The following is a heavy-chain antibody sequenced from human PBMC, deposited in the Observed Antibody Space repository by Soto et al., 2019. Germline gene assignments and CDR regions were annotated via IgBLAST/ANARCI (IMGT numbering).Heavy chain of an antibody. V-gene: IGHV3-33*01. D-gene: IGHD1-26*01. Sequence: QVQLVESGGGVVQPGRSLRLSCAASGFTFSSYGMHWVRQAPGKGLEWVAVIWYDGSNEYYADSVTGRFTISRDNSKNTLYLQMNSLRAEDTAVYYCARDGLRWDPSMGFDYWGQGTLVTVSS. CDR2: IWYDGSNE. CDR3: ARDGLRWDPSMGFDY. J-gene: IGHJ4*02. CDR1: GFTFSSYG.